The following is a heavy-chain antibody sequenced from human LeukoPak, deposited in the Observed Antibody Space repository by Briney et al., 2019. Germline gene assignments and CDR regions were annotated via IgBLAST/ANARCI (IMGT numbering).Heavy chain of an antibody. CDR1: GFTFSSYA. CDR3: ARASFDPPFDP. J-gene: IGHJ5*02. CDR2: ISYDGSNK. Sequence: GRSLRLSCAASGFTFSSYAMHWVRQAPGKGLEWVAVISYDGSNKYYADSVKGRFTISRDNSKNTLYLQMNSLRAEDTAVYYCARASFDPPFDPWGQGTLVTVPS. V-gene: IGHV3-30*04.